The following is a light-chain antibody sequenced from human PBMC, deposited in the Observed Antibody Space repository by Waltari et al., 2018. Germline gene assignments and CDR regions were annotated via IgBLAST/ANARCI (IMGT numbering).Light chain of an antibody. J-gene: IGKJ2*01. CDR2: EAA. Sequence: DIQLTQSPSFLSASVGDRVTITCRASQGISTYLLWYQQKPGKAPNLLIYEAATLQSGVPSRFSGSGSGTEFALTISSLQPEDFATDYCQQLNSYPYTFGQGTRLEIK. CDR1: QGISTY. V-gene: IGKV1-9*01. CDR3: QQLNSYPYT.